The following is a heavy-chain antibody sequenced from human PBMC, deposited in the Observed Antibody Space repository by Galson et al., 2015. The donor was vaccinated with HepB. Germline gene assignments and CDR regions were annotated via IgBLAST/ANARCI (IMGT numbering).Heavy chain of an antibody. Sequence: SLRLSCAASGFTFSSYGMHWVRQAPGKGLEWVAVISYDGSNKYYADSVKGRFTISRDNSKNTLYLQMNSLRAEDTAVYYCAKDQLATPVYAIGPVDYWGQGTLVTVSS. J-gene: IGHJ4*02. CDR2: ISYDGSNK. V-gene: IGHV3-30*18. D-gene: IGHD2-8*01. CDR3: AKDQLATPVYAIGPVDY. CDR1: GFTFSSYG.